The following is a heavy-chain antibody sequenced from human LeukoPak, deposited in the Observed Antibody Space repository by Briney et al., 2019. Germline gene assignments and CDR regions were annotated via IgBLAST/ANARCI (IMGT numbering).Heavy chain of an antibody. D-gene: IGHD4-11*01. J-gene: IGHJ6*03. V-gene: IGHV4-59*04. Sequence: PSETLSLTCTVSGGSISSYYWSWIRQPPGKGLEWIGYIYYSGSAYYNPSLKSRVTISVDTSKNQFSLKLSSVTAADTAVYYCARLPNYYYNYMDVWGKGTTVTISS. CDR1: GGSISSYY. CDR3: ARLPNYYYNYMDV. CDR2: IYYSGSA.